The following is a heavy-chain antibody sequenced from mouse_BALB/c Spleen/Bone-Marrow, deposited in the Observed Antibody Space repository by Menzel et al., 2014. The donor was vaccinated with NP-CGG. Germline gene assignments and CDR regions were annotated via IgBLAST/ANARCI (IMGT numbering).Heavy chain of an antibody. V-gene: IGHV1-54*01. CDR3: VRGTTVYYFDY. Sequence: QVQLQQSGAELVRPGTSVKVSCKASGYAFTNYLIEWVKQRPGQGLEWIGVIYPGSGGTNYNEKFRDKATLTADKSSSTAYMQLSSLTSDDSAVYFCVRGTTVYYFDYWGQGTTLTVSS. D-gene: IGHD1-1*01. CDR1: GYAFTNYL. J-gene: IGHJ2*01. CDR2: IYPGSGGT.